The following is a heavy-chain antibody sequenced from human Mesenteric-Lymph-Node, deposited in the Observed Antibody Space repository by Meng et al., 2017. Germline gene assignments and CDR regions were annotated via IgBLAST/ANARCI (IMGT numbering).Heavy chain of an antibody. CDR1: GFNFISNN. Sequence: GGSLRLSCAASGFNFISNNINWVRQAPGKGLEWVSSISGSGSYKSYADLVRGRFIISRDNAKISLYLQMNSLRAEDTAVYYCAKSYGPRGLYFDYWGQGTLVTVSS. CDR3: AKSYGPRGLYFDY. V-gene: IGHV3-21*04. J-gene: IGHJ4*02. D-gene: IGHD3-10*01. CDR2: ISGSGSYK.